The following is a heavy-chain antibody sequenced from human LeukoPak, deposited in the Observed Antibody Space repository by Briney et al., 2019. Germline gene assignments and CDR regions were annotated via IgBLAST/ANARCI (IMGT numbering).Heavy chain of an antibody. Sequence: GGSLRLSCAASGFTFSSYAMSWVRQAPGKGLEWVSAISGSGGSTYYADSVKGRFTISRDNSKNTLYLQMNSLRAEDTAVYYCARVYRQQLVQGDAFDIWGQGTMVTASS. D-gene: IGHD6-13*01. V-gene: IGHV3-23*01. J-gene: IGHJ3*02. CDR3: ARVYRQQLVQGDAFDI. CDR2: ISGSGGST. CDR1: GFTFSSYA.